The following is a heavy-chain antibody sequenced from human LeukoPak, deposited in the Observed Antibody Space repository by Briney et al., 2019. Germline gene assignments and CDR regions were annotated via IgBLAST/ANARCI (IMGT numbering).Heavy chain of an antibody. V-gene: IGHV3-74*01. J-gene: IGHJ4*02. CDR1: GFTFSSYW. CDR3: AKDLHYGSADY. CDR2: INPDGSTT. D-gene: IGHD3-10*01. Sequence: PGGSLRLSCAASGFTFSSYWMHWVRQDPGNGLVWVSFINPDGSTTNYADSVKGRFTISRDNAKNALYLRMNSLRAEDTAVYYCAKDLHYGSADYWGQGTLVTVSS.